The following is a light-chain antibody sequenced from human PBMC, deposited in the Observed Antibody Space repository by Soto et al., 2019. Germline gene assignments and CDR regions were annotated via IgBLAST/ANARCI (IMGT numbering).Light chain of an antibody. J-gene: IGLJ3*02. CDR2: EGS. Sequence: QSALTQPASVSGSPGQSITISCTGTSSDVGSYNLVSWYQQHPGKAPKLMIYEGSKRPSGVSNRFSGSESGNTASLTISGLQAEDEADYYCCSYAGSSAGVFGGGTKVTVL. CDR1: SSDVGSYNL. V-gene: IGLV2-23*01. CDR3: CSYAGSSAGV.